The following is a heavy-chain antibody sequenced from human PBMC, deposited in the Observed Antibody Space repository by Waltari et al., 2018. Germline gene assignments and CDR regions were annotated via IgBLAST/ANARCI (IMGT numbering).Heavy chain of an antibody. Sequence: QLQLQESGPGLVKPSETLSLTCTVSGGSISSSSYYWGWIRQPPGKGLEWIGSIYYSGSTYYNPSLKSRVTISVDTSKNQFSLKLSSVTAEDTAVYHCAKYDGDYAGYYFDYWGQGTLVTVSS. CDR1: GGSISSSSYY. D-gene: IGHD4-17*01. CDR3: AKYDGDYAGYYFDY. CDR2: IYYSGST. J-gene: IGHJ4*02. V-gene: IGHV4-39*07.